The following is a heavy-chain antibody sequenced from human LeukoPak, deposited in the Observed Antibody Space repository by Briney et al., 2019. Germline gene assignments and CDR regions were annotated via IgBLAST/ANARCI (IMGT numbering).Heavy chain of an antibody. CDR3: AKDRSSGWYYFDY. V-gene: IGHV3-23*01. CDR1: GFTFISYA. D-gene: IGHD6-19*01. J-gene: IGHJ4*02. CDR2: ISGSGGST. Sequence: GSLRLSCAASGFTFISYAMSWVRQAPGKGLEWVSTISGSGGSTYYADSVKGRFTISRDNSKNTLYLQMNSLRAEDTAVYYCAKDRSSGWYYFDYWGQGTLVTVSS.